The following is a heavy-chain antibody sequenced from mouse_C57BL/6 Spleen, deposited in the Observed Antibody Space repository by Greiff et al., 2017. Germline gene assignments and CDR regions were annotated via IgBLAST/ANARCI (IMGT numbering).Heavy chain of an antibody. J-gene: IGHJ4*01. CDR3: ARSRDYPYAMDD. CDR2: IYPSDSET. D-gene: IGHD2-4*01. CDR1: GYTFTSYW. Sequence: QVQLQQPGAELVRPGSSVKLSCKASGYTFTSYWMDWVKQRPGQGLEWIGNIYPSDSETHYNQKFKDKATLTVDKSSSTAYMQLSSLTSEDSAVYYCARSRDYPYAMDDWGQGTSVTVSS. V-gene: IGHV1-61*01.